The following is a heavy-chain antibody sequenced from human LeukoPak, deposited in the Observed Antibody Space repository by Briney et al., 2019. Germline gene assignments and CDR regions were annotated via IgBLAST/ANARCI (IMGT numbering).Heavy chain of an antibody. Sequence: GGSVRLSCAAPGFTFDDYTMHWVRQAPGKGLEWVSLISWDGGSTYYADSVKGRFTISRDNSKNSLYLQMNRLRTEDTALYYCAKDTVPANNYYYMDVWGKGTTVTVSS. V-gene: IGHV3-43*01. D-gene: IGHD2-2*01. CDR3: AKDTVPANNYYYMDV. J-gene: IGHJ6*03. CDR2: ISWDGGST. CDR1: GFTFDDYT.